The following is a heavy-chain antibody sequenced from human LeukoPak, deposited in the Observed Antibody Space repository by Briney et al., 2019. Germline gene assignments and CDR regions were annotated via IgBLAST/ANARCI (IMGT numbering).Heavy chain of an antibody. CDR3: ASEGGSYSYYFDY. CDR1: GGSISSSSYY. Sequence: SETLSLTCTVSGGSISSSSYYWGWIRQPPGKGLEWIGSIYYSGSTYYNPSLKSRVTISIDTSKNQFSLKLSPVTAADTAVYYCASEGGSYSYYFDYWGQGTLVTVSS. V-gene: IGHV4-39*07. D-gene: IGHD1-26*01. J-gene: IGHJ4*02. CDR2: IYYSGST.